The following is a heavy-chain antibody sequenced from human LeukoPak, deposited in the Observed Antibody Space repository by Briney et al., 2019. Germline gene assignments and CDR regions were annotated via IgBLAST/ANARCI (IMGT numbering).Heavy chain of an antibody. V-gene: IGHV3-23*01. J-gene: IGHJ4*02. CDR1: GFTFSSYA. CDR3: AKAPYYDILTGYCDY. Sequence: GGSLRLSCAASGFTFSSYAMSWVRQAPGKGLEWVSAISGSGGSTYYADSVKGRFTISRDNSKSTLYLQMNSLRAEDTAVYYCAKAPYYDILTGYCDYWGQGTLVTVSS. CDR2: ISGSGGST. D-gene: IGHD3-9*01.